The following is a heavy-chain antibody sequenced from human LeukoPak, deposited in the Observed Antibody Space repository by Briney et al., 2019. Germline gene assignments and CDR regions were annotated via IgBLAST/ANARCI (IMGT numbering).Heavy chain of an antibody. CDR3: ARIQLYYYYYGLDV. J-gene: IGHJ6*02. V-gene: IGHV3-23*01. D-gene: IGHD5-18*01. Sequence: LTGGSLRLSCEASGFTFRNYGMIWVRQAPGKGLEWVSGISGTGGSTYYADSVRGRFTISRDNSKNTLYLQMNSLRAEDTAVYYCARIQLYYYYYGLDVWGQGTTVTVSS. CDR2: ISGTGGST. CDR1: GFTFRNYG.